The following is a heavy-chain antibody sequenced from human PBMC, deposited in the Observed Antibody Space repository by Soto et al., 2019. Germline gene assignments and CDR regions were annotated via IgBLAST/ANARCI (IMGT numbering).Heavy chain of an antibody. CDR3: ARGDRGGSGSPASYYYSGLDV. V-gene: IGHV3-23*01. CDR1: GFTFSNSL. Sequence: PGGSLRLSCAASGFTFSNSLMHWVRQAPGKGLEWVSSVSAGGDMTYYSDSVKGRFTISRDNSNNALFLQMNSLRIEDTALYYCARGDRGGSGSPASYYYSGLDVCGQGTTVTVSS. J-gene: IGHJ6*02. D-gene: IGHD3-10*01. CDR2: VSAGGDMT.